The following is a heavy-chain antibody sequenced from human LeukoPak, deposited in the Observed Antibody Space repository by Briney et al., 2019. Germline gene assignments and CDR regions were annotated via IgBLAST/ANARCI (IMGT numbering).Heavy chain of an antibody. CDR3: AKDGEYQLPKTLDY. CDR2: ISYDGTIK. Sequence: PGRSLRLSCAASGFTFSNYGMHRVRQAPGKGLEWVAVISYDGTIKYYADSVKGRFTISRDNSKKTLYLQMHSLTPEDTAVYYCAKDGEYQLPKTLDYWGQGTLVTVSS. D-gene: IGHD2-2*01. J-gene: IGHJ4*02. CDR1: GFTFSNYG. V-gene: IGHV3-30*18.